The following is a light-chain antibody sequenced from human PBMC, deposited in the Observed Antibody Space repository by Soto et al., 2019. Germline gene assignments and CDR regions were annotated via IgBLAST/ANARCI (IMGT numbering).Light chain of an antibody. CDR1: QSVSSSN. J-gene: IGKJ4*01. V-gene: IGKV3-20*01. CDR2: GAS. Sequence: EIVLTQSPGTLSLSPGERATLSCRASQSVSSSNLAWYQQKPGQAPRLLIYGASSRATGIPDRFSGSGSGTDFTLTTSRLEPEDFAVYYCQQYGSSPLLTFGGGTKVEIK. CDR3: QQYGSSPLLT.